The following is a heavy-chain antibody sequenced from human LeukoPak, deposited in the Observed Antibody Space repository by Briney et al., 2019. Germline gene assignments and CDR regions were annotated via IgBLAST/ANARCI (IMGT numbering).Heavy chain of an antibody. D-gene: IGHD3-22*01. V-gene: IGHV3-23*01. J-gene: IGHJ4*02. CDR1: GFTFSSYA. CDR3: AKGGLYYYDSSGYSDY. CDR2: ISGSGGST. Sequence: GGSLRLSCAASGFTFSSYAMSRVRQAPGKGLEWVSAISGSGGSTYYADSVKGRFTISRDNSKNMLYLQMNSLRAEDTAVYYCAKGGLYYYDSSGYSDYWGQGTLVTVSS.